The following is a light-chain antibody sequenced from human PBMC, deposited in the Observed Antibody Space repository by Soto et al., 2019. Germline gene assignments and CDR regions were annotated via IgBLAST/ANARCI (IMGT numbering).Light chain of an antibody. CDR2: GAS. J-gene: IGKJ5*01. CDR1: QSVSSSY. V-gene: IGKV3-15*01. Sequence: EIVLTLSPGTLALSPGERATLSCRASQSVSSSYLAWYQQKPGQASRLLIYGASTRATGIPARFSGSGSGTEFTLTISSLQSEDFAVYYCQQYNNWPITFGQGTRLEIK. CDR3: QQYNNWPIT.